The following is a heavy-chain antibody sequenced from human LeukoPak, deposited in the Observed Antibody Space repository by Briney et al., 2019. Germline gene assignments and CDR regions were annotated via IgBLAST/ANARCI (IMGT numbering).Heavy chain of an antibody. CDR3: AKDLLVVVAATPDY. V-gene: IGHV3-30*02. CDR2: IWYDGSNK. D-gene: IGHD2-15*01. Sequence: PGGSLRLSCAASGFTFSSYGMHWVRQAPGKGLEWVAVIWYDGSNKYYADSVKGRFTISRDNSKNTLYLQMNSLRAEDTAVYYCAKDLLVVVAATPDYWGQGTLVTVSS. J-gene: IGHJ4*02. CDR1: GFTFSSYG.